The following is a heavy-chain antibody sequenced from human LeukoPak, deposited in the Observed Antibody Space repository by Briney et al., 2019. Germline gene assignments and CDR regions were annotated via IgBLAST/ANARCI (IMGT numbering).Heavy chain of an antibody. Sequence: PMASVKVSCKSSGYTFTDYGITWVRQAPGQGLEWMGWLSAYNADKTYAQSFQGRVTMTTYTFMSTAYMELRSLRSDDTAVYYCVRDRPYYDILTGYYMASDYFDYWGQGTLVTVSS. CDR2: LSAYNADK. CDR1: GYTFTDYG. J-gene: IGHJ4*02. CDR3: VRDRPYYDILTGYYMASDYFDY. D-gene: IGHD3-9*01. V-gene: IGHV1-18*01.